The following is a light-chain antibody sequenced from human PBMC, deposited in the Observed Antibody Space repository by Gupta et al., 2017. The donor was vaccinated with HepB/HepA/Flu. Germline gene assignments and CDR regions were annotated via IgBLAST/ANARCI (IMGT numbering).Light chain of an antibody. Sequence: EIVLTHSPATLSLSPGERATLSCRASQSFSNYLAWYQQKPGQAPRLLLYDASNRAPGIPARFSGSGGGTDVTLTISSPEQEDFAVYYCHQRSNWPPLTFGGGTKVEIK. V-gene: IGKV3-11*01. CDR2: DAS. CDR3: HQRSNWPPLT. CDR1: QSFSNY. J-gene: IGKJ4*01.